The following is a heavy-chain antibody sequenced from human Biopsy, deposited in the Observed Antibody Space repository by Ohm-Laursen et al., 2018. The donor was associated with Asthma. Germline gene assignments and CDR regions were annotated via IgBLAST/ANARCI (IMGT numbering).Heavy chain of an antibody. J-gene: IGHJ4*02. V-gene: IGHV4-39*01. CDR2: MYHSGSP. CDR1: GRSITSSSYY. Sequence: SDTLSLTWTVSGRSITSSSYYWGWIRQPPGKGMEWIGSMYHSGSPNYHPSLKSRATIAVDKSKNQLSLKLSFVTAADTAVYFCVRHQYSSSWSTFDYWGQGALVTVSS. CDR3: VRHQYSSSWSTFDY. D-gene: IGHD3-22*01.